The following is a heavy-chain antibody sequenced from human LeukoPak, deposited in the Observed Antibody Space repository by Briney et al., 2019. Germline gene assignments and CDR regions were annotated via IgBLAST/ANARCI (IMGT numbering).Heavy chain of an antibody. J-gene: IGHJ4*02. Sequence: SVKVSCKASGGTFSSYAISWVRQAPGQGLEWMGGIIPILGTANYAQKFQGRVTITADESTSTAYMELSSLRSEDTAVYYCASAQAVAGAKGEYYFDYWGQGTLVTVSS. CDR3: ASAQAVAGAKGEYYFDY. V-gene: IGHV1-69*13. CDR2: IIPILGTA. D-gene: IGHD6-19*01. CDR1: GGTFSSYA.